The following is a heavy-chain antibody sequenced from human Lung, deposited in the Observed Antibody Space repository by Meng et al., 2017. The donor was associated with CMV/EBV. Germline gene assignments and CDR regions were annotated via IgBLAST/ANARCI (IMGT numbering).Heavy chain of an antibody. CDR1: GYSFINYW. CDR2: IYPGDSDT. D-gene: IGHD5-24*01. V-gene: IGHV5-51*01. CDR3: ARLNEMATTDSYYGMDV. Sequence: GESXKISCKGSGYSFINYWIGWVRQMPGKGLEWMGIIYPGDSDTRYSPSFQGQVTISADKSISTTYLQWSSLKASDTAMYYCARLNEMATTDSYYGMDVWGQGXTVTVSS. J-gene: IGHJ6*02.